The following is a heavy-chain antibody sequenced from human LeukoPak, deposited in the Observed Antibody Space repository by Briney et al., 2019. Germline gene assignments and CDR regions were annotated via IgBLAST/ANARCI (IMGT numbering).Heavy chain of an antibody. CDR1: GGSFSGYY. CDR3: ARLGFFYDSSGYHS. V-gene: IGHV4-34*01. D-gene: IGHD3-22*01. J-gene: IGHJ4*02. CDR2: INHSGST. Sequence: SETLSLTCAVYGGSFSGYYWSWIRQPPGKGLEWIGEINHSGSTYYNPSLKSRVTISVDTSKNQFSLKLSSVTAADTAVYYCARLGFFYDSSGYHSWGQGTLVTVSS.